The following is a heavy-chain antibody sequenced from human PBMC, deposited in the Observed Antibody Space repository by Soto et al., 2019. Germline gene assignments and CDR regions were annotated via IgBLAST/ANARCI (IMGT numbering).Heavy chain of an antibody. J-gene: IGHJ3*02. CDR1: GGSISSGGYY. CDR2: IYYSGST. Sequence: QVQLQESGPGLVKPSQTLSLTCTVSGGSISSGGYYWSWIRQHPGKGLEWIGYIYYSGSTYYNPSLKSRVTISVDTSKNQFYLKLSSVTAADTAVYYCARGRWQGGNDAFDIWGQGTMVTVSS. CDR3: ARGRWQGGNDAFDI. V-gene: IGHV4-31*03. D-gene: IGHD4-17*01.